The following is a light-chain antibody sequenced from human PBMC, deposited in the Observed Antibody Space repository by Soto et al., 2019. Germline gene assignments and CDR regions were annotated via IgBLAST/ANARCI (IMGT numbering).Light chain of an antibody. CDR2: GVS. Sequence: QAVVTQPASVSGSPGQSITISCTGTSSDIGAYNYVSWYQQHPGKVPKLVIFGVSHRPSGVSNRFSGSKSGNTASLTISGLQAEDEADYYCSSSASGSTRVFGGGTKLTVL. CDR1: SSDIGAYNY. CDR3: SSSASGSTRV. V-gene: IGLV2-14*03. J-gene: IGLJ3*02.